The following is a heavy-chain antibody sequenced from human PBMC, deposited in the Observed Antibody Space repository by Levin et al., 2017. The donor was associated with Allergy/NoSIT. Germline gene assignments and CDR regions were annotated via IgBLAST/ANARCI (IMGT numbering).Heavy chain of an antibody. CDR1: GGSISSYY. Sequence: SETLSLTCTVSGGSISSYYWSWIRQPPGKGLEWIGYIYYSGSTNYNPSLKSRVTISVDTSKNQFSLKLSSVTAADTAVYYCARAWGRITGTTGFMWFDPWGQGTLVTVSS. D-gene: IGHD1-20*01. CDR3: ARAWGRITGTTGFMWFDP. CDR2: IYYSGST. V-gene: IGHV4-59*01. J-gene: IGHJ5*02.